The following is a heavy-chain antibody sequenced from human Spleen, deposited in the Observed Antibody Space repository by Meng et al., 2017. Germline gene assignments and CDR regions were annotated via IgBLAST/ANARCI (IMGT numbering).Heavy chain of an antibody. Sequence: SETLSLTCTVSGGSISSGSYYWSWIRQPAGEGLEWIGRIYPTGGTAYNPSLKSRVTISVHTSENQFSLRLNSVTAADTALYYCARGGGGNHGFDPWGQGTLVTVSS. CDR1: GGSISSGSYY. CDR2: IYPTGGT. J-gene: IGHJ5*02. D-gene: IGHD1-14*01. V-gene: IGHV4-61*02. CDR3: ARGGGGNHGFDP.